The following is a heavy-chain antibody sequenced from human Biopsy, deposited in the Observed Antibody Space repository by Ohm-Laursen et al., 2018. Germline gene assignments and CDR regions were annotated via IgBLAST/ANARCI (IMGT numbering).Heavy chain of an antibody. CDR2: ISSDGST. CDR1: GFIFSSPR. J-gene: IGHJ5*02. D-gene: IGHD2-2*01. CDR3: ARTRLSIVIKPAAVVFDN. Sequence: SLRLSCAASGFIFSSPRIHWVRQARGKGLEWVSCISSDGSTTYADSVKGRFTISRDNAKNTAYLQMNSLRPEDTAVYYCARTRLSIVIKPAAVVFDNWGQGTLVTVSP. V-gene: IGHV3-74*01.